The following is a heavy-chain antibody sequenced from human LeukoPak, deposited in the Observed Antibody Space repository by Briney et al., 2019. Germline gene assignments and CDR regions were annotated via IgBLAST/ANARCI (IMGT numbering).Heavy chain of an antibody. CDR1: GFTFSSYA. V-gene: IGHV3-30-3*01. CDR2: ISYDGSNK. D-gene: IGHD3-16*02. J-gene: IGHJ4*02. Sequence: GGSLRLSCAASGFTFSSYAMHWVRQAPGKGLEWVAVISYDGSNKYYADSVKGRFTISRDNSKNTLYLQMNSLRAEDTAVYYCARGGLGGVIVISSIDYWGQGTLVTVSS. CDR3: ARGGLGGVIVISSIDY.